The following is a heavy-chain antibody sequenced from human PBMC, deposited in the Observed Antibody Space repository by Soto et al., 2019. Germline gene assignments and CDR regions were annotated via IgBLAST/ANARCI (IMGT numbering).Heavy chain of an antibody. CDR3: ANPQIPRQLVFLFDY. D-gene: IGHD6-13*01. J-gene: IGHJ4*02. CDR2: ISGSGGST. CDR1: GFTFSSYA. Sequence: EVQLLESGGGLVQPGGSLRLSCAASGFTFSSYAMSWVRQAPGKGLEWVSAISGSGGSTYYADSVKGRFTISRDNSKNTLYLQMNSLRAEDTAVYYCANPQIPRQLVFLFDYWGQGTLVTVSS. V-gene: IGHV3-23*01.